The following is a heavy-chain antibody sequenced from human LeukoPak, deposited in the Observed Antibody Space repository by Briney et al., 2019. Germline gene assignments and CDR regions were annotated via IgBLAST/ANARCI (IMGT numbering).Heavy chain of an antibody. D-gene: IGHD4-17*01. Sequence: GGSLRLSCAASGFTFSSYAMHWVRQAPGKGLEWVAVISYDGSNKYYADSVKGRFTISRDNSKNTLYLQMNGLRAEDTAVYYCAKSYGDYNWFDYWGQGTLVTVSS. CDR2: ISYDGSNK. V-gene: IGHV3-30*04. CDR1: GFTFSSYA. CDR3: AKSYGDYNWFDY. J-gene: IGHJ4*02.